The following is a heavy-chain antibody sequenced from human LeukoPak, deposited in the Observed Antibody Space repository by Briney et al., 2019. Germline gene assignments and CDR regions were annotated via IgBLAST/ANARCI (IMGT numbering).Heavy chain of an antibody. Sequence: SETLSLTCTVSGGSISSSSYYWGWIRQPPGKGLEWIGSIYYSGSTYYNPSLKSRVTISVDTSKNQFSLKLSSVTAADTAVYYCATYCSGGSCYGSLDYWGQGTLVTVSS. CDR3: ATYCSGGSCYGSLDY. J-gene: IGHJ4*02. CDR2: IYYSGST. CDR1: GGSISSSSYY. V-gene: IGHV4-39*01. D-gene: IGHD2-15*01.